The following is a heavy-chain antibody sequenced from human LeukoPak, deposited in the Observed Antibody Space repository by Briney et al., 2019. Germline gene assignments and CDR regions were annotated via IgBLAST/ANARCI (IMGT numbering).Heavy chain of an antibody. V-gene: IGHV1-3*01. D-gene: IGHD4-11*01. CDR1: GYTFTHYA. CDR2: TNVGNDYT. J-gene: IGHJ4*02. CDR3: ARDDFSTYPGLNYFDY. Sequence: ASVTVSCKASGYTFTHYAVHWVRQAPGQRLEWMGWTNVGNDYTESSQKFQDRLNITSDTTATTVYMELSSLRSEDTAVYYCARDDFSTYPGLNYFDYWGQGSLVTVSA.